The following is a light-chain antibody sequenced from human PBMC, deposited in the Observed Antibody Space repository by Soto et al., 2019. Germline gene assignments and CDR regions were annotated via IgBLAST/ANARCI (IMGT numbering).Light chain of an antibody. V-gene: IGKV4-1*01. Sequence: DIVMTQSPDSLAVSLGETAAINCKSSESVFYSSNNRNYLAWYQQRPGQPPKLLINWASARESGVPARFTGSGSGTDFTLTIAGLQAEDVATYYCQHFYRTPQTFGQGTKVEI. J-gene: IGKJ1*01. CDR2: WAS. CDR1: ESVFYSSNNRNY. CDR3: QHFYRTPQT.